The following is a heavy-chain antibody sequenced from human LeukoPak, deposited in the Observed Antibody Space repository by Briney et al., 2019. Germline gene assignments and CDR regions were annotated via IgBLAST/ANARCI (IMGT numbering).Heavy chain of an antibody. V-gene: IGHV3-48*03. CDR2: ISGTGSSI. D-gene: IGHD2-21*01. CDR3: ARDGDSIPAYDVMDV. Sequence: SGGSLRLSCAASGFTFSSYEMNWVRQAPGKGLEWISYISGTGSSIYYADSVKGRLTISRDNAKNSLYLQINSLRAEDTAVYYCARDGDSIPAYDVMDVWGKGTTVTVSS. CDR1: GFTFSSYE. J-gene: IGHJ6*04.